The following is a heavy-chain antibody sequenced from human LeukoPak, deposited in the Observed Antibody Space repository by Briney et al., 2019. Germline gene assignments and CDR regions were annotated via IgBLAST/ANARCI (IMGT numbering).Heavy chain of an antibody. D-gene: IGHD1-26*01. Sequence: PSQTLSLTCTVSGGSISSGGYYWSWIRQPPGKGLEWIWYIYHSGSTYYNPSLKSRVTISVDRSKNQFSLKLSSVTAADTAVYYCATYRYSGSPNAEYDAFDIWGQGTMVTVSS. CDR1: GGSISSGGYY. J-gene: IGHJ3*02. V-gene: IGHV4-30-2*01. CDR2: IYHSGST. CDR3: ATYRYSGSPNAEYDAFDI.